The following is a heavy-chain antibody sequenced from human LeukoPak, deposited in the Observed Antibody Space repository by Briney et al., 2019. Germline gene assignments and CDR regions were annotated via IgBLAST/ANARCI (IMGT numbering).Heavy chain of an antibody. CDR2: FDPEDGET. V-gene: IGHV1-24*01. D-gene: IGHD4-17*01. CDR1: GYTLTELS. J-gene: IGHJ4*02. CDR3: ARNARGYGDPTPFGY. Sequence: GASVKVSCKVSGYTLTELSMHWVRQAPGKGLEWMGGFDPEDGETIYAQKFQGRVTMTRDTSTSTVYMELSSLRSEDTAVYYCARNARGYGDPTPFGYWGQGTLVTVSS.